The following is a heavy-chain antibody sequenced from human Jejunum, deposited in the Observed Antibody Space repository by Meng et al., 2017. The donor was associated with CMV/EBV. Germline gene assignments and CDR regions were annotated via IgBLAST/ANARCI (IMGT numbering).Heavy chain of an antibody. J-gene: IGHJ4*02. V-gene: IGHV3-23*01. D-gene: IGHD3-10*01. CDR3: AKGGLGSPGLDS. CDR2: ISGSGSST. Sequence: EVQLLDVGGGLVQPGGSLRLSCAASGFTFSSYAMSWVRQAPGKGLEWVSPISGSGSSTYYADSVKGRFTISRDNSENTLYLQMNSLRAEDTAVYYCAKGGLGSPGLDSWGQGTLVTVSS. CDR1: GFTFSSYA.